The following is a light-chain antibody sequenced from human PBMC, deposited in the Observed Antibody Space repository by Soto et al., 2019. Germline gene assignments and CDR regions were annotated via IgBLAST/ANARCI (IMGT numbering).Light chain of an antibody. V-gene: IGKV3-15*01. CDR3: QQYNNWPPFT. Sequence: EIVMTQSPATLSVSPGERATLSCRASQSVSSNLAWYQQKPGQAPRLLIYGASTRATGITARFSGSGSGTEFTLTISSLQSEYFAVYYCQQYNNWPPFTFGPGTKVDIK. CDR2: GAS. J-gene: IGKJ3*01. CDR1: QSVSSN.